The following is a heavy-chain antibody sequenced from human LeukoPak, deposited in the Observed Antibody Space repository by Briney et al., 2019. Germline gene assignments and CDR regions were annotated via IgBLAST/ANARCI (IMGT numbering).Heavy chain of an antibody. J-gene: IGHJ3*02. V-gene: IGHV3-48*01. Sequence: GGSLRLSCAASGFTFSSYSMNWVRRAPGKGLEWVSYISSSSSTIYYADSVKGRFTISRDNAKNSLYLQMNSLRAEDTAVYYCARDSGNYDILTGYYRNYAFDIWGQGTMVTVSS. D-gene: IGHD3-9*01. CDR3: ARDSGNYDILTGYYRNYAFDI. CDR1: GFTFSSYS. CDR2: ISSSSSTI.